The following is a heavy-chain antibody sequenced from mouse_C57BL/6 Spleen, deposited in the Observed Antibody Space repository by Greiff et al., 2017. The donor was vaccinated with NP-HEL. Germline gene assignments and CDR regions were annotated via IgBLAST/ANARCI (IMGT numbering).Heavy chain of an antibody. CDR2: IYPRSGNT. D-gene: IGHD2-3*01. V-gene: IGHV1-81*01. Sequence: QVQLQQSGAELARPGASVKLSCKASGYTFTSYGISWVKQRTGQGLEWIGEIYPRSGNTYYNEKFKGKATLTADKSSSTAYMELRSLTSEDSAVYFCARYDDGYPFAYWGQGTLVTVSA. CDR1: GYTFTSYG. CDR3: ARYDDGYPFAY. J-gene: IGHJ3*01.